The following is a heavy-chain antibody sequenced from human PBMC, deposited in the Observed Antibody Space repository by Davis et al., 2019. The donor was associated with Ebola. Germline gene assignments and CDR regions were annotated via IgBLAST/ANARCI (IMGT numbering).Heavy chain of an antibody. CDR3: ARDLGVGGAFDV. D-gene: IGHD3-3*01. V-gene: IGHV3-11*01. CDR1: GFTFSSYW. J-gene: IGHJ3*01. Sequence: PGGSLRLSCAASGFTFSSYWMSWIRQAPGEGLEWISYISDSGDSEFYADSVKGRFTISRDNAKNSLYLQMNSLRGADTGLYYCARDLGVGGAFDVWGQGTMVTVSS. CDR2: ISDSGDSE.